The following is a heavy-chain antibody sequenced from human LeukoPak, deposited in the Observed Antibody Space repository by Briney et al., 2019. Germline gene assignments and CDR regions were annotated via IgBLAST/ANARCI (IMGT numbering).Heavy chain of an antibody. V-gene: IGHV3-74*01. CDR3: GRARGWELLGYFDY. J-gene: IGHJ4*02. CDR2: INSDGSST. CDR1: GFTFSNYW. Sequence: PGGSLRLSCAASGFTFSNYWMHWVRQGPGKGLVWVSRINSDGSSTTYADSVKGRFTISRDNAKNTLYLQLNSLRVEDTAGYYCGRARGWELLGYFDYWGQGTLVTVSS. D-gene: IGHD1-26*01.